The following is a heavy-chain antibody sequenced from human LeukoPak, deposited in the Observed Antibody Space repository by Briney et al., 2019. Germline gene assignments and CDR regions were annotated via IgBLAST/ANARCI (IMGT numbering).Heavy chain of an antibody. D-gene: IGHD2-2*01. V-gene: IGHV3-23*01. CDR1: GFIFSSSA. J-gene: IGHJ6*02. Sequence: GGSLRLSCAASGFIFSSSAMSWVRQAPGEGLEWVSAISGSGGSTYYADSVKGRFTISKDNSKNTLYLQMNSLRAEDTAVYYCARVGGYTSCSCMDVWGQGTTVTVSS. CDR2: ISGSGGST. CDR3: ARVGGYTSCSCMDV.